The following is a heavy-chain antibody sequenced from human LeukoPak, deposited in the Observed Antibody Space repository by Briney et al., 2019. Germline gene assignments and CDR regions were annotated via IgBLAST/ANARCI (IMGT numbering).Heavy chain of an antibody. CDR1: GYTFTSYG. D-gene: IGHD2-2*01. CDR3: ARDRINPKYPGAFDI. CDR2: ISAYNGNT. Sequence: GASVKVSCKASGYTFTSYGISWVRQAPGQGLEWMGWISAYNGNTNYAQKLQGRVTMTTDTSTSTAYMELRSLRSDDTAVYYCARDRINPKYPGAFDIWGQGTMVTVSS. J-gene: IGHJ3*02. V-gene: IGHV1-18*01.